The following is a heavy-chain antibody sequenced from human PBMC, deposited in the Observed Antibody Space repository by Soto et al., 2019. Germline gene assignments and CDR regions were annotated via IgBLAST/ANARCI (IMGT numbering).Heavy chain of an antibody. V-gene: IGHV1-69*01. Sequence: QVQLVQSGAEVKKPGSSVKVSCKASGGTFSSYAISWVRQAPGQGLEWMGGIIPISDTTTYAQKFQGRVTSTADESTSTAYMELSSLRSEDTAVYYCARSHGSSTSLEIYYYYYYGMDVWGQGTTVTVSS. CDR1: GGTFSSYA. CDR2: IIPISDTT. CDR3: ARSHGSSTSLEIYYYYYYGMDV. J-gene: IGHJ6*02. D-gene: IGHD2-2*01.